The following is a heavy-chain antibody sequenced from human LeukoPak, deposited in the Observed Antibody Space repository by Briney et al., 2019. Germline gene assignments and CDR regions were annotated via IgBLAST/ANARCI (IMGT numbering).Heavy chain of an antibody. CDR1: GGSISSYY. J-gene: IGHJ4*02. Sequence: SETLSLTCTVSGGSISSYYWSWIRQPPGEGLEWIGYVYYSGSTNYNPSLKSRVTISPDTSKKQFSLKLSSVTAADTAIYYCARGYSGTYGRFDYWGQGTLVTVSS. D-gene: IGHD1-26*01. CDR2: VYYSGST. V-gene: IGHV4-59*01. CDR3: ARGYSGTYGRFDY.